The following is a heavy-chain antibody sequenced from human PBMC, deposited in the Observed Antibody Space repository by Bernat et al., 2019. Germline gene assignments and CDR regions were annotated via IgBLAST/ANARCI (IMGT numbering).Heavy chain of an antibody. CDR3: FFWSGHFDY. V-gene: IGHV3-74*02. CDR1: GFTFSSYA. D-gene: IGHD3-3*01. Sequence: EVQLVESGGGLVQPGGSLRLSCAASGFTFSSYAMHWVRQAPGKGLVWVSRIKGDGSTTSYADSVKGRFTISRDNAKNTLYLQMDSLRAEDTAIYYCFFWSGHFDYCGQGTLVTVSS. CDR2: IKGDGSTT. J-gene: IGHJ4*02.